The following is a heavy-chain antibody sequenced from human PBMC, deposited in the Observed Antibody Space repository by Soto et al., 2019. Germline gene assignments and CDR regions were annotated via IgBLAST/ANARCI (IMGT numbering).Heavy chain of an antibody. Sequence: GGSLRLSCTASGFTFGDYAMSWFRQAPGKGLEWVGFIRSKAYGGTTEYAASVKGRFTISRDDSKSIAYLQMNSLKTEDTAVYYCSRSQASMWIQPSVAVDVWGQGTTVTVSS. V-gene: IGHV3-49*03. CDR2: IRSKAYGGTT. J-gene: IGHJ6*02. CDR3: SRSQASMWIQPSVAVDV. CDR1: GFTFGDYA. D-gene: IGHD5-18*01.